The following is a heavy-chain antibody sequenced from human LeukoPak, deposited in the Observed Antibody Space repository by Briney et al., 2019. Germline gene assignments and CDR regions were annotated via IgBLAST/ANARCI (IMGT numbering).Heavy chain of an antibody. D-gene: IGHD5-12*01. CDR3: ARERGYSGYEGI. CDR1: GGTFSSYA. J-gene: IGHJ3*02. CDR2: IIPIFGTA. V-gene: IGHV1-69*01. Sequence: SVKVSCKASGGTFSSYAISWVRQAPGQGLEWMGGIIPIFGTANYAQKFQGRVTITADESTSTAYMELSSLRSEDTAVYYCARERGYSGYEGIWGQGTMVTVSS.